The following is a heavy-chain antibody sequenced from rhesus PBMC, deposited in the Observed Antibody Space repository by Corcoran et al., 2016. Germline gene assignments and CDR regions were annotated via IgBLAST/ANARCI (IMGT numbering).Heavy chain of an antibody. J-gene: IGHJ4*01. Sequence: QVQLQESGPGGVKPSETLSLTCAVSGGSISSGYDWSWIRQPPGKGLEWIGYIYGISGSTNYSPSLKNRVSISKDASKSQFALKLSSVTAADTAVYYCARDIAAAGTGFDYWGQGVLVTVSS. CDR2: IYGISGST. CDR3: ARDIAAAGTGFDY. V-gene: IGHV4-76*01. D-gene: IGHD6-25*01. CDR1: GGSISSGYD.